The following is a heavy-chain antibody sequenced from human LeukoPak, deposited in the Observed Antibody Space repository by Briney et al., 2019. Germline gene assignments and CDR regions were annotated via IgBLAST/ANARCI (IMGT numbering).Heavy chain of an antibody. V-gene: IGHV5-51*01. CDR2: IYPGDSDT. D-gene: IGHD3-22*01. CDR3: ARVHYYETSDWGNYFDY. J-gene: IGHJ4*02. Sequence: GESLKISCKGSGYSFTSYWIGWVRQMPGKGLVWMGIIYPGDSDTRYSPSFQGQVTISADKSISTAYLQWSSLKASDTAMYYCARVHYYETSDWGNYFDYWGQGTLVTVSS. CDR1: GYSFTSYW.